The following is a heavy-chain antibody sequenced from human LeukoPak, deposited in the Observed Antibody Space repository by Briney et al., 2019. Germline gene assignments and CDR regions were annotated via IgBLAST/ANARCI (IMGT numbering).Heavy chain of an antibody. CDR3: ARDRAWNYFDY. J-gene: IGHJ4*02. V-gene: IGHV3-21*01. D-gene: IGHD3-3*01. CDR2: ISSSSSYI. Sequence: GGSLRLSCAASGFTFSSYSMNWVRQAPGKGLEWVSSISSSSSYIYYADSVKGRFTISRDNAKNSLYLQMNSLRAEDTAIYYCARDRAWNYFDYWGQGTLVTVSS. CDR1: GFTFSSYS.